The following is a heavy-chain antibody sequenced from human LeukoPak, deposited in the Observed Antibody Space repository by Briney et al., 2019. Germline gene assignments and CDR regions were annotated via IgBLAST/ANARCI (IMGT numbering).Heavy chain of an antibody. CDR3: ARSGVLRYFGNS. CDR1: GFTLRNSY. J-gene: IGHJ4*02. D-gene: IGHD3-9*01. CDR2: IYSGGST. Sequence: GALRLSWSASGFTLRNSYMTLVRQAPGKGVEWVSVIYSGGSTYYADSVKGRFNISRDVSKNTVYLQMKSLRADDTAVYYCARSGVLRYFGNSWGQGTLVTVSS. V-gene: IGHV3-66*01.